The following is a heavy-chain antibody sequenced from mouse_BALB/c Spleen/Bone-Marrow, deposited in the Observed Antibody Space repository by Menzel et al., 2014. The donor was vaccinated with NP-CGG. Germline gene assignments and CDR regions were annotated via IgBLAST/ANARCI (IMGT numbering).Heavy chain of an antibody. CDR2: IDPANGNT. D-gene: IGHD1-1*01. CDR3: AGDYSFTY. J-gene: IGHJ3*01. Sequence: VQLQQSGAELVSPGASVRLSCTASGFNIXDTYIHWVTQRPEQGLEWIGRIDPANGNTKYDPKFQGKATITTDTSSNTASLQLSSLTSEDTAVYYCAGDYSFTYWGQGTLVTVSA. V-gene: IGHV14-3*02. CDR1: GFNIXDTY.